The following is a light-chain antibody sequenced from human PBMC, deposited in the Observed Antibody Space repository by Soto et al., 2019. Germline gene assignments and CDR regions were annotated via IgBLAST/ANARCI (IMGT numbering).Light chain of an antibody. Sequence: DIQMTQSPSSLSASVGDRVTITCRASQIISSYLNWYQQKPGKAPKLLIYAASSLQSGVPSGFSGSGSGTDFTLTIRSLQPEDFATYYCQQSYSTPLTFGGGTKVEIK. CDR2: AAS. J-gene: IGKJ4*01. V-gene: IGKV1-39*01. CDR1: QIISSY. CDR3: QQSYSTPLT.